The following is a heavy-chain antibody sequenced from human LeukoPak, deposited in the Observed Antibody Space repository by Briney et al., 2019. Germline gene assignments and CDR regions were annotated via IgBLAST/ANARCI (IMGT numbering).Heavy chain of an antibody. CDR1: GYTFTSYD. CDR3: ASWRMYYDILTGYPYYYYYYGMDV. Sequence: ASVKVSCKASGYTFTSYDINWVRQATGQGLEWMGWMNPNSGDTGYAQKFQGRVTMTRNTSISTAYMELSSLRSEDTAVYYCASWRMYYDILTGYPYYYYYYGMDVWGQGTTVTVSS. J-gene: IGHJ6*02. D-gene: IGHD3-9*01. CDR2: MNPNSGDT. V-gene: IGHV1-8*01.